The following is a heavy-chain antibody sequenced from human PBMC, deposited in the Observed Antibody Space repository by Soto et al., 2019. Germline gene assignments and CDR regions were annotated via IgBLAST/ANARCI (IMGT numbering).Heavy chain of an antibody. CDR1: GYSISSSNW. D-gene: IGHD1-26*01. CDR3: ARRYGSAIDY. V-gene: IGHV4-28*01. J-gene: IGHJ4*02. CDR2: IYYSGTT. Sequence: SETLSLTCAVSGYSISSSNWWGWIRQPPGKGLEWIGYIYYSGTTVYNPSFKSRVTISVDTSKNQFSLKLNSVTAADTAVYYCARRYGSAIDYWGQGTLVTVSS.